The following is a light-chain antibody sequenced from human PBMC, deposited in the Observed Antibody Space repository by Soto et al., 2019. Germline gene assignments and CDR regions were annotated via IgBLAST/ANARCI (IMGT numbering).Light chain of an antibody. CDR3: QQYGRSSLT. V-gene: IGKV3-20*01. Sequence: EIVFTQSPGTLSLSPGEIATLSCRASQSVSSSYLAWYQQKPGQAPRLLIYGASSRATGIPDRFSGSGSGTDFTLTISRLEPEDFAVYYCQQYGRSSLTFGPGSKVEIX. CDR1: QSVSSSY. J-gene: IGKJ3*01. CDR2: GAS.